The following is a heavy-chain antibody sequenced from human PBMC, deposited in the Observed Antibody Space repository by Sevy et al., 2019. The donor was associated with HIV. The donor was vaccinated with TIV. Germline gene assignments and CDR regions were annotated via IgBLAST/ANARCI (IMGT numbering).Heavy chain of an antibody. CDR1: GFTFSSYG. CDR3: AKDSSSSWASGGYYYYYMDV. J-gene: IGHJ6*03. V-gene: IGHV3-30*18. CDR2: ISYDGSNK. D-gene: IGHD6-13*01. Sequence: GGSLRLSCAASGFTFSSYGMHWVRQAPGKGLEWVAVISYDGSNKYYADSVKGRFTISRDNSKNTLYLQMNSLRAEDTAVYYCAKDSSSSWASGGYYYYYMDVWSKGTTVTVSS.